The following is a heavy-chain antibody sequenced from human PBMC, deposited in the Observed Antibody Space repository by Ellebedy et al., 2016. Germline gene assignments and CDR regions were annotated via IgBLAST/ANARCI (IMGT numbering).Heavy chain of an antibody. Sequence: GESLKISXAASGLTFSDHYMDWVRQAPGKGLERVGRVKNKAKSYTTEYAASVEGRFTISRDDSKNSVYLQMNSLKTEDTAVYYCADAGAGYWGQGTQVTVSS. CDR1: GLTFSDHY. CDR2: VKNKAKSYTT. D-gene: IGHD2-8*02. CDR3: ADAGAGY. V-gene: IGHV3-72*01. J-gene: IGHJ4*02.